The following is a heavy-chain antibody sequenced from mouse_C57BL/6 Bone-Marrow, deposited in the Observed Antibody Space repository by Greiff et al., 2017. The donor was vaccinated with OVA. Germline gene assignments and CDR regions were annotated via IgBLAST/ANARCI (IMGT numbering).Heavy chain of an antibody. Sequence: EVQLQQSGTVLARPGASVKMSCKTSGYTFTSYWMHWVKQRPGQGLEWIGAIYPGNSDTSYNQKFKGKAKLTAVTSASTAYMERSSLTNEDSAVYYCTRTGYSNNVFDYWGQGTTLTVSS. CDR2: IYPGNSDT. J-gene: IGHJ2*01. CDR3: TRTGYSNNVFDY. D-gene: IGHD2-5*01. CDR1: GYTFTSYW. V-gene: IGHV1-5*01.